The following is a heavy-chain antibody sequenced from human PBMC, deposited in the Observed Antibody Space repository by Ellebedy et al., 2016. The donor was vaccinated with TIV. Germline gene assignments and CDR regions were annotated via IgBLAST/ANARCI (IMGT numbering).Heavy chain of an antibody. Sequence: GESLKISCAASGFTFSSYAMSWVRQAPGKGLEWVSAISGSGGSTYYADSVKGRFTISRDNSKNTLYLQMNSLRAEDTAVYYCAKATTRLIVGAIDYWGQGTLVTVSS. D-gene: IGHD1-26*01. J-gene: IGHJ4*02. V-gene: IGHV3-23*01. CDR3: AKATTRLIVGAIDY. CDR1: GFTFSSYA. CDR2: ISGSGGST.